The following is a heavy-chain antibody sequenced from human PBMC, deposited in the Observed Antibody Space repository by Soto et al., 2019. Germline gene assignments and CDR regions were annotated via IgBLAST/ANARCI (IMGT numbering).Heavy chain of an antibody. D-gene: IGHD3-3*01. CDR2: TSSNNGNT. CDR1: GYSFTTYG. J-gene: IGHJ4*02. Sequence: ASVKVSCKTSGYSFTTYGVSWLRQAPGQGLEWMGWTSSNNGNTKYAQKFQGRVTMTTDKSTNTAHMELRSLRSDDTAVDYCALLYDDYAEDFFDYCGQLSQVPVSA. V-gene: IGHV1-18*01. CDR3: ALLYDDYAEDFFDY.